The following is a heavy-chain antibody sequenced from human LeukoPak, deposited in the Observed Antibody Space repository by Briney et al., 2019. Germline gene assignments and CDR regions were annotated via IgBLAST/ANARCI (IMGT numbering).Heavy chain of an antibody. CDR1: GGSIRSSSYY. J-gene: IGHJ3*02. D-gene: IGHD1-26*01. CDR2: IYYSGST. CDR3: ARTMDSGIYYTFDI. V-gene: IGHV4-39*01. Sequence: SEPLSLTCTVSGGSIRSSSYYWGWIRQPPGKGLEWIGSIYYSGSTYYSPSLKSRVTISVDTSKNQFSLKLSSATAADTAVYFCARTMDSGIYYTFDIWGQGAMVTVSS.